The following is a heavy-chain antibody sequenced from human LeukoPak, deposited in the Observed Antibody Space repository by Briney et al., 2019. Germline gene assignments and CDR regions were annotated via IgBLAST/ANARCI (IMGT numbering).Heavy chain of an antibody. CDR1: GGSISSYY. CDR2: IYYSGST. CDR3: ARRGRYIAARLVDY. Sequence: SEALSLTCTVSGGSISSYYWSWIRQPPGKGLEWIGYIYYSGSTNYNPSLKSRVTISVDTSKNQFSLKLSSVTAADTAVYYCARRGRYIAARLVDYWGQGTLVTVSS. J-gene: IGHJ4*02. V-gene: IGHV4-59*12. D-gene: IGHD6-6*01.